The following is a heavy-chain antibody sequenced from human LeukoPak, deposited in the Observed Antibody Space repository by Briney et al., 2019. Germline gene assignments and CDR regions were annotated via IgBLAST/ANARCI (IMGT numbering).Heavy chain of an antibody. CDR1: GGSISSYY. D-gene: IGHD3-16*02. CDR3: ARIGSGTGSYRRDAFED. Sequence: SETLSLTCTVSGGSISSYYWSWIRQPPGKGLEWIGYIYYSGSTNYNPSLKSRVTISVDTSKNQFSPKLNSVTAADTAVYYCARIGSGTGSYRRDAFEDWGQGTMVTVSS. CDR2: IYYSGST. V-gene: IGHV4-59*08. J-gene: IGHJ3*01.